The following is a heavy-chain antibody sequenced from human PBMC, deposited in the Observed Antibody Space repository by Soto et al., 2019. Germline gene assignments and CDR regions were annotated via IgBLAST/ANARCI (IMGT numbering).Heavy chain of an antibody. CDR1: GGSISSGDYY. CDR2: IYDSGST. CDR3: AREIMPLTNDWYFDL. J-gene: IGHJ2*01. D-gene: IGHD2-8*01. Sequence: SETLSLTCTVSGGSISSGDYYWSWIRQPPGKGLEWIGYIYDSGSTYYNPSLKSRVTISVDTSKNQFSLKLSSVTAADTAVYYCAREIMPLTNDWYFDLWGRGTLVTVSS. V-gene: IGHV4-30-4*01.